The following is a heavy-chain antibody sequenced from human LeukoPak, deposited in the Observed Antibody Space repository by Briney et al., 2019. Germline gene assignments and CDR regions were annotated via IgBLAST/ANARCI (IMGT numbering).Heavy chain of an antibody. CDR2: IYYSGST. CDR3: ASTIFGVVTRRRDYYYYMDV. D-gene: IGHD3-3*01. Sequence: SETLSLTCTVSGGSISSSSYHWGWIRQPPGKGLEWIGSIYYSGSTYYNPSLKSRVTISVDTSKNQFSLKLSSVTAADTAVYYCASTIFGVVTRRRDYYYYMDVWGKGTTVTVSS. V-gene: IGHV4-39*01. CDR1: GGSISSSSYH. J-gene: IGHJ6*03.